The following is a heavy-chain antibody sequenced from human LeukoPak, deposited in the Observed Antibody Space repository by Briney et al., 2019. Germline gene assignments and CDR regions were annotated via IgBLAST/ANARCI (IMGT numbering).Heavy chain of an antibody. CDR1: GGSISSYY. Sequence: PSETLSLTCTVSGGSISSYYWSWIRQPPGKGLEWIGYIHYSGSTNYSPSLKSRITISVDMSKSQFSLKLSSVTAADTAVYYCARSTAVVTLDYWGQGTLVTISS. CDR3: ARSTAVVTLDY. J-gene: IGHJ4*02. CDR2: IHYSGST. D-gene: IGHD5-18*01. V-gene: IGHV4-59*01.